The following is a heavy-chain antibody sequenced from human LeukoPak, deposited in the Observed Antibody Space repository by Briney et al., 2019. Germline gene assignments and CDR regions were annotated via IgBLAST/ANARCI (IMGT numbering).Heavy chain of an antibody. Sequence: SETLSLTCAVYGGSFSGYYWSWIRQPPGKGLEWIGRIYTSGSTNYNPSLKSRVTMSVDTSKNQFSLRLSSVTAADTAVYYCARSSRSWSTFDNWGQGTLVTVSS. CDR2: IYTSGST. J-gene: IGHJ4*02. CDR3: ARSSRSWSTFDN. D-gene: IGHD2-2*01. V-gene: IGHV4-59*10. CDR1: GGSFSGYY.